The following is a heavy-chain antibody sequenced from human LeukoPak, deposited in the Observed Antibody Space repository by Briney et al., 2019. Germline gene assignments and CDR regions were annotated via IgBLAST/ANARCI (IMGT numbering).Heavy chain of an antibody. CDR3: ASSGFCSGGSCSLRYWYFDL. V-gene: IGHV3-23*01. CDR2: ISGSGGST. Sequence: PGGSLRLSCAASGFTFSSYWMSWVRQAPGKGLEWVSAISGSGGSTYYADSVRGRFTLSRDNSKGTLYLQMNNLRAEDTAVYYCASSGFCSGGSCSLRYWYFDLWGRGTLVTVSS. D-gene: IGHD2-15*01. J-gene: IGHJ2*01. CDR1: GFTFSSYW.